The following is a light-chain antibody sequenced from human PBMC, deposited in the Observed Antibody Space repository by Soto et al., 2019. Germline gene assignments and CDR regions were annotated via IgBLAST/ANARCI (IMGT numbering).Light chain of an antibody. CDR2: DSS. V-gene: IGKV1-5*01. CDR1: QSVRNW. J-gene: IGKJ1*01. CDR3: QQYDGYSPQT. Sequence: DIQMTQSPSTLFASVGDRVTITCRASQSVRNWLAWYQQKPGRAPHLLISDSSTLEPGVPSRFRGSGSGTEFTLTINGLQPDDFGTYYCQQYDGYSPQTFGQGTKVEIK.